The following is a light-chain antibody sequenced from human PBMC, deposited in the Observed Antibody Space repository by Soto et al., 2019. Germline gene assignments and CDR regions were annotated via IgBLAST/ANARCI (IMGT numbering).Light chain of an antibody. Sequence: EIVMTQSPATLSVSPGERATLSCRASQSVSRNVAWYQQKPGQAPRLLIHDASTRATGISVRLSGSGSGTEFTLTISSLQSEDFAVYYCQQYNNWIWTFGQGTKVEIK. CDR3: QQYNNWIWT. CDR2: DAS. V-gene: IGKV3-15*01. CDR1: QSVSRN. J-gene: IGKJ1*01.